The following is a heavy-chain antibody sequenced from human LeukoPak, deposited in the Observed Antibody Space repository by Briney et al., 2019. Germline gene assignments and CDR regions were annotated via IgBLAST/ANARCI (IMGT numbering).Heavy chain of an antibody. CDR2: INSDGSIT. D-gene: IGHD4-17*01. CDR3: ARDDYGEYGYIDY. V-gene: IGHV3-74*01. CDR1: GFTFTTYW. J-gene: IGHJ4*02. Sequence: PGGSLRLSCAASGFTFTTYWMHWVRQAPGKGLVWVSHINSDGSITSYADSVKGRFTISRDNAKNTLYLQMNSLRAEDTAVYYCARDDYGEYGYIDYWGQGTLVTVSS.